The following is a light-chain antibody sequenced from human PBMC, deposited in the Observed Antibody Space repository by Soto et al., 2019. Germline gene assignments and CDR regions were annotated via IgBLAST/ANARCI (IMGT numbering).Light chain of an antibody. V-gene: IGLV4-60*02. CDR1: SGHSTYI. CDR2: LDRSGSY. CDR3: ATWYSNTHKV. J-gene: IGLJ3*02. Sequence: QAVLTQSSSASASLGSWVKLTCILSSGHSTYIIAWHQQQPGKAPRFLMTLDRSGSYNRGSGVPDRFSGSSSGADPYLTISNLQYEDEGDYYCATWYSNTHKVFGGGTKLTVL.